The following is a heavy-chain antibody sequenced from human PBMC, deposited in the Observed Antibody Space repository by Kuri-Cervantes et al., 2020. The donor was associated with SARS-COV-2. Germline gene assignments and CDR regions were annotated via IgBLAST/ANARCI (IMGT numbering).Heavy chain of an antibody. D-gene: IGHD2-2*01. CDR1: GYTFTSYG. CDR3: AKSHGRIVPAATTAFDI. Sequence: ASVKVSCKASGYTFTSYGISWVRQAPGQGLEWMGWISAYNGNTNYAQKLQGRVTMTTDTSTSTAYMELRSLRAEDTAVYYCAKSHGRIVPAATTAFDIWGQGTMVTVSS. J-gene: IGHJ3*02. V-gene: IGHV1-18*01. CDR2: ISAYNGNT.